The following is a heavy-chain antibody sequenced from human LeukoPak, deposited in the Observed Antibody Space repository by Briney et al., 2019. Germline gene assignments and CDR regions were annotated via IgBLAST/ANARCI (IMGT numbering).Heavy chain of an antibody. Sequence: SETLSLTCTVSGGSISTFHWSWIRLPPGKGLEWIGYIYYSGSTNYNPSLKSRVTMSVNTSKNQFSLKLSSVTAADTAVYYCARGPGYDYVWRSYRYAPFDYWGQGTLVTVSS. CDR2: IYYSGST. D-gene: IGHD3-16*02. CDR3: ARGPGYDYVWRSYRYAPFDY. J-gene: IGHJ4*02. CDR1: GGSISTFH. V-gene: IGHV4-59*01.